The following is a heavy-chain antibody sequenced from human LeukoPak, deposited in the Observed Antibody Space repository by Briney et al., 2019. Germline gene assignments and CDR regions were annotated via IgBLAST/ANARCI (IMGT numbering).Heavy chain of an antibody. D-gene: IGHD3-10*01. Sequence: ASVKVSCKASGYTFTSYGISWVRQAPGQGLEWMGWISAYNGNTNYAQKLQGRVTMTTDTSTSTAYMELRSLRSDDTAVYYCARERGSGRYNNHSHAYYYYYMDVWGKGTTVTVSS. J-gene: IGHJ6*03. CDR1: GYTFTSYG. V-gene: IGHV1-18*01. CDR3: ARERGSGRYNNHSHAYYYYYMDV. CDR2: ISAYNGNT.